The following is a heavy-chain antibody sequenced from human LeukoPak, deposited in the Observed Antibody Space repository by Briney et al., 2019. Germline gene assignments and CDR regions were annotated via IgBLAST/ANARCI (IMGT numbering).Heavy chain of an antibody. Sequence: PGGSLRLSCAASGFTFSSYAMSWVRQAPGKGLEWVSAISGSGGSTYYADSVKGRFTISRDNSKNTLYLQMNSLRAEDTAVYYCAKGQYKNIAPNSYFDYWGQGTLVTVSS. CDR2: ISGSGGST. D-gene: IGHD2/OR15-2a*01. V-gene: IGHV3-23*01. CDR3: AKGQYKNIAPNSYFDY. CDR1: GFTFSSYA. J-gene: IGHJ4*02.